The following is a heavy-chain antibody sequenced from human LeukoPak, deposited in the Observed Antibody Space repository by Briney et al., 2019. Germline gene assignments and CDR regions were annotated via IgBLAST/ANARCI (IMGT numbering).Heavy chain of an antibody. CDR2: INQSGRT. D-gene: IGHD3-16*02. V-gene: IGHV4-34*01. Sequence: PSETLSLTCAGYGESFSNHFWSWIRQSPGKGLEWIREINQSGRTNHNPSLKSRVTILIDTSKNQFSLKLSSVTSADTAVYYCARGGNYVWGSNRLVKTYYFDYWGQGTLVTVSS. J-gene: IGHJ4*02. CDR3: ARGGNYVWGSNRLVKTYYFDY. CDR1: GESFSNHF.